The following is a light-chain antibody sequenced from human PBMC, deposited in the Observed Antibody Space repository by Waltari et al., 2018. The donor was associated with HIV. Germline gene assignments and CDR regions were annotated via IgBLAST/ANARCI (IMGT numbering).Light chain of an antibody. CDR3: QSYDSSLTGSV. J-gene: IGLJ1*01. Sequence: QSTLTQPPSVSGAPGQRITISCTGSSPNIGANSAVHWSQQVPGTSPTVLINDTTIRPTWVPDRFSAFRAGISDSLAISGLQAEDEADYYCQSYDSSLTGSVFGTGTTVTVL. V-gene: IGLV1-40*01. CDR2: DTT. CDR1: SPNIGANSA.